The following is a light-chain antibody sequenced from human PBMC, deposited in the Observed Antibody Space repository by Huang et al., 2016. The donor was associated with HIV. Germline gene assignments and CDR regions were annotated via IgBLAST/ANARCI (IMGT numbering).Light chain of an antibody. V-gene: IGKV3-11*01. CDR2: DAS. CDR1: QSVGSF. CDR3: QQRTYSFT. J-gene: IGKJ3*01. Sequence: EIVLTQSPATLSLSPGERATLFCRASQSVGSFLAWYQQKPGQAPRLLSYDASYSATGIPARFSGSGSGTDFTLTISSLEPEDFAVYYCQQRTYSFTFGPGTKVD.